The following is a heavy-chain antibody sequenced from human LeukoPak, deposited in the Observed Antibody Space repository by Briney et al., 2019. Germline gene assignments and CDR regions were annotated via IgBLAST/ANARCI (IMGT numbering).Heavy chain of an antibody. CDR1: GYTFTSYG. D-gene: IGHD5-24*01. CDR2: IIPIFGTA. V-gene: IGHV1-69*13. Sequence: ASVKVSCKASGYTFTSYGISWVRQAPGQGLEWMGGIIPIFGTANYAQKFQGRVTITADESTSTAYMELSSLRSEDTAVYYCARSSRGGSLLGNFDYWGQGTLVTVSS. CDR3: ARSSRGGSLLGNFDY. J-gene: IGHJ4*02.